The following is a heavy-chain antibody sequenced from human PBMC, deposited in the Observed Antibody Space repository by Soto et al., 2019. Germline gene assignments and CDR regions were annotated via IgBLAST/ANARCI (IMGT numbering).Heavy chain of an antibody. D-gene: IGHD6-19*01. Sequence: SETLSLTCDVSGASITTYYWSWIRQAPGKGLEWIGNVYHTGSTEYNSSLRSRVTISVDTSKNQFSLNMNSVTAADTAVYYCARRLFGSGWTLDSWGQGALVTVSS. CDR3: ARRLFGSGWTLDS. J-gene: IGHJ4*02. CDR1: GASITTYY. CDR2: VYHTGST. V-gene: IGHV4-59*13.